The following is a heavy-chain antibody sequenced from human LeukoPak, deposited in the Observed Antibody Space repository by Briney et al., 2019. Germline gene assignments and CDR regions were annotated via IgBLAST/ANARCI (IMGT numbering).Heavy chain of an antibody. CDR2: IYHSGST. CDR3: ARAPLGYCSGGSCYGWFDP. J-gene: IGHJ5*02. CDR1: GGSISSSNW. Sequence: SETLSLTCAVSGGSISSSNWWSWVRQPPGKGLEWIGEIYHSGSTNYNPSLKSRVTISVDKSKNQFSLKLSSVTAADTAVYYCARAPLGYCSGGSCYGWFDPWGQGTLVTVSS. V-gene: IGHV4-4*02. D-gene: IGHD2-15*01.